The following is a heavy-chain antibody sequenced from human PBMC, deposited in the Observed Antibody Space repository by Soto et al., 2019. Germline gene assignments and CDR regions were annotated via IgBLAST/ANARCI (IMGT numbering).Heavy chain of an antibody. CDR2: ISSSSSYI. CDR1: GFTFSSYS. Sequence: GGSLRLSCAASGFTFSSYSMNWVRQAPGKGLEWVSSISSSSSYIYYADSVKGRFTISRDNAKNSLYLQMNSLRAEDTAVYYCARGYGYCTNGVCYNYYYYGMDVWGQGTTVTVSS. CDR3: ARGYGYCTNGVCYNYYYYGMDV. V-gene: IGHV3-21*01. D-gene: IGHD2-8*01. J-gene: IGHJ6*02.